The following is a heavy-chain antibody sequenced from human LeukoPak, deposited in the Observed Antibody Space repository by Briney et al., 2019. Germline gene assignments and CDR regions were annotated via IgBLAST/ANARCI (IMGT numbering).Heavy chain of an antibody. J-gene: IGHJ4*02. CDR1: GGSISTSSYY. CDR3: ARGPRSPYYFDY. V-gene: IGHV4-39*01. Sequence: PSETLSLTCTVSGGSISTSSYYWGWIRQPPGKGLEWIGSIYYGSTYYSPSLKSRITISVDTSKNQFSLKLRSVTAADTAVYFCARGPRSPYYFDYWGQGTLVTVSS. CDR2: IYYGST.